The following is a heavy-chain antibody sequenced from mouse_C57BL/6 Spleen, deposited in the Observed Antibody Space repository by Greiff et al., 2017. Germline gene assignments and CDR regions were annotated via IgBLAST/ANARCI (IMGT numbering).Heavy chain of an antibody. Sequence: VQLQQSVAELVRPGASVTLSCKASSYTFTDYEMHWVKQTPVHGLEWIGAIDPETGGTAYNQKFKGKAILTADKSSSTAYMERRSLTSEDSAVYYCTRRDGSSHDYWGQGTTLTVSS. CDR1: SYTFTDYE. CDR2: IDPETGGT. J-gene: IGHJ2*01. CDR3: TRRDGSSHDY. D-gene: IGHD1-1*01. V-gene: IGHV1-15*01.